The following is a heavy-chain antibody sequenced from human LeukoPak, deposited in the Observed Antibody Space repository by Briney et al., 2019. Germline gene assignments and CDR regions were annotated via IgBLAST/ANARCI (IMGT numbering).Heavy chain of an antibody. D-gene: IGHD1-14*01. Sequence: GGSLRLSCAGSGFIFSNYWMTLVRQAPGKGLEWVANIKQDGSEKYSVDSVKGRFTISRDNAKNSLYLQMHSLRPEDTAVYYCARENSHHLPYTLDYWGQGTLVTVSS. CDR3: ARENSHHLPYTLDY. CDR2: IKQDGSEK. CDR1: GFIFSNYW. V-gene: IGHV3-7*01. J-gene: IGHJ4*02.